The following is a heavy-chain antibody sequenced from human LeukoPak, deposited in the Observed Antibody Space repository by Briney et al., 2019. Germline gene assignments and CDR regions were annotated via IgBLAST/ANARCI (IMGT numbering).Heavy chain of an antibody. Sequence: GASLQISCKGSGYSFTSYWIGWVRRVPGKGLEGMGSISPGDSDTRYSPSFQGQVTISADKSISTAYLQWSSLKASDTAMYYCARFSVGWFDPWGQGTLVTVSS. CDR2: ISPGDSDT. CDR1: GYSFTSYW. CDR3: ARFSVGWFDP. D-gene: IGHD3-3*01. V-gene: IGHV5-51*01. J-gene: IGHJ5*02.